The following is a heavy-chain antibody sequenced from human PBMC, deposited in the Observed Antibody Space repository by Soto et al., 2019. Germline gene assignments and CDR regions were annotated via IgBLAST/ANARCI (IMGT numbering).Heavy chain of an antibody. D-gene: IGHD4-17*01. Sequence: SETLSLTCTVSGGSISSSSYYWGWIRQPPGKGLEWIGSIYYSGSTYYNPSLKSRVTISVDTSKNQFSLKLSSVTAADTAVYYFLYGDPTFQHWGQGTLVTVSS. V-gene: IGHV4-39*01. CDR3: LYGDPTFQH. J-gene: IGHJ1*01. CDR1: GGSISSSSYY. CDR2: IYYSGST.